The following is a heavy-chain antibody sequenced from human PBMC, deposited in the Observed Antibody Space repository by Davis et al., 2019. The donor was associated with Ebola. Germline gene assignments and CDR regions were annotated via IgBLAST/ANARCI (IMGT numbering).Heavy chain of an antibody. CDR2: ISYDGSNK. V-gene: IGHV3-30*18. CDR3: AKDLYSSSSLYYYGMDV. CDR1: GFTFSSYG. D-gene: IGHD6-6*01. J-gene: IGHJ6*04. Sequence: GGSLRLSCAASGFTFSSYGMHWVRQAPGKGLEWVAVISYDGSNKYYADSVKGRFTISRDNSKNTLYLQMNSLRAEDTAVYYCAKDLYSSSSLYYYGMDVWGKGTTVTVSS.